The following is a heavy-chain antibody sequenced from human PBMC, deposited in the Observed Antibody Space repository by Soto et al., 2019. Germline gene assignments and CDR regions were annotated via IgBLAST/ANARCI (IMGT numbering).Heavy chain of an antibody. CDR3: AKTPPVWELRGRYYFDY. V-gene: IGHV3-23*01. Sequence: EVQLLESGGGLVQPGGSLKLSCAPSGFHFTNYALPWVRQAPGKGLEWISAIRGGAKSLYYADSVRGRFTISRDNSKNTRYLQMSTLSADDTAVYYCAKTPPVWELRGRYYFDYWGQGTLVTVSS. CDR2: IRGGAKSL. CDR1: GFHFTNYA. D-gene: IGHD1-7*01. J-gene: IGHJ4*02.